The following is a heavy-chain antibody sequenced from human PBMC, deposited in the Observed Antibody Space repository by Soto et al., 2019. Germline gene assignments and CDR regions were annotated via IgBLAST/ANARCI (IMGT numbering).Heavy chain of an antibody. CDR2: IDPSDSQT. J-gene: IGHJ4*02. V-gene: IGHV5-10-1*01. D-gene: IGHD5-18*01. Sequence: PAEAMQISCKGSGYSFAGYWITWVRQKPGKGLEWMGRIDPSDSQTYYSPSFRGHVTISVTKSITTVFLQWSSLRASDTAMYYCARQIYDADTGPNFQYYFESWGQGTPVTVSS. CDR3: ARQIYDADTGPNFQYYFES. CDR1: GYSFAGYW.